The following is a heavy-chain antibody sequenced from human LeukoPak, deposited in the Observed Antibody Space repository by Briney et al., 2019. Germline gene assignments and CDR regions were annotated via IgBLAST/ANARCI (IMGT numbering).Heavy chain of an antibody. CDR2: IYYSGST. J-gene: IGHJ4*02. Sequence: SETLSLTCTVSGGSISSSSYYWGWIRQPPGKGLEWIGSIYYSGSTYYNPSLKSRVTISVDTSKNQFSLKLSSVTAADTAVYYCASLKRKIGYCTNGACYSGLDYWGQGTLVTVSS. V-gene: IGHV4-39*01. D-gene: IGHD2-8*01. CDR3: ASLKRKIGYCTNGACYSGLDY. CDR1: GGSISSSSYY.